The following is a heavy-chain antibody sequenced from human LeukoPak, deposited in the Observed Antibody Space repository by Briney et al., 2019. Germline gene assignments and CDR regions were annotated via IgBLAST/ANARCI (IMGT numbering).Heavy chain of an antibody. D-gene: IGHD3-10*01. CDR3: ARRREPSGSYSAFDY. CDR1: GGSISNYF. Sequence: SVNLSLTSTVSGGSISNYFWSWIRQPPGQGLEWIGQIDYSGTAIYNPSLMGRVIMSVDTSKNQFSLSLTAVSAADTALHVCARRREPSGSYSAFDYWGQGALLTVSS. CDR2: IDYSGTA. V-gene: IGHV4-59*08. J-gene: IGHJ4*02.